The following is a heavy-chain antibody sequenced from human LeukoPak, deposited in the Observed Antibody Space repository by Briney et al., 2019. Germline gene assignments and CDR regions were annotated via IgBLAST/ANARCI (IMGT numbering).Heavy chain of an antibody. D-gene: IGHD2-15*01. Sequence: SETLSLTCTVSGYSISSGYYWGWIRQPPGKGLEWIGSIYHSGSTYYNPSLKSRVTISVDTSKNQFPLKLSSVTAADTAVYYCVRVVYYYYYMDVWGKGTTVTVSS. V-gene: IGHV4-38-2*02. CDR1: GYSISSGYY. CDR3: VRVVYYYYYMDV. CDR2: IYHSGST. J-gene: IGHJ6*03.